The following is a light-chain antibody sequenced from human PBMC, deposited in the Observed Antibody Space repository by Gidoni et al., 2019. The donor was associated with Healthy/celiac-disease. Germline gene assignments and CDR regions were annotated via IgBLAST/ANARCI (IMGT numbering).Light chain of an antibody. J-gene: IGKJ1*01. CDR3: QQLNSYPIRAT. Sequence: DIQLTQSPSFLSASVGDRVTITCRASQGISSYLAWYQQKPGKAPKLLIYAASTLQSGVPSRFSGSGSGTEFTLTISSLQPEDFATYYCQQLNSYPIRATFXQXTKVEIK. CDR2: AAS. CDR1: QGISSY. V-gene: IGKV1-9*01.